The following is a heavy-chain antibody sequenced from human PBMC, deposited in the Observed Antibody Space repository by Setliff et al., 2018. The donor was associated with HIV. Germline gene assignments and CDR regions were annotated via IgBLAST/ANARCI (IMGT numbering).Heavy chain of an antibody. CDR1: GYSFTRYS. Sequence: GESLKISCKGIGYSFTRYSIAWVRRMPGKGLEWMGIIYPDDSDTTYSPSFQGQVTISADKSISTAFLQWTSLKASDTAMYFCARGGSSGSLAYWGQGTLVTVSS. D-gene: IGHD6-19*01. CDR2: IYPDDSDT. V-gene: IGHV5-51*01. CDR3: ARGGSSGSLAY. J-gene: IGHJ4*02.